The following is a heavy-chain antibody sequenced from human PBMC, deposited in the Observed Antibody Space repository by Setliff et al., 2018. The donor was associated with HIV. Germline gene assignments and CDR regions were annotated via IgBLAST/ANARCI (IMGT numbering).Heavy chain of an antibody. J-gene: IGHJ4*02. CDR3: ARSRPYNSALDY. V-gene: IGHV3-23*03. Sequence: GGSLRLSCAASGFTFSSYAMSWVRQVPGKGLEWVSFIYSGGSSTYYADSVKGRFTLSRDNSKNTVYLQVGSLRPDDTAMYYCARSRPYNSALDYWGQGTLVTVSS. CDR1: GFTFSSYA. CDR2: IYSGGSST. D-gene: IGHD6-25*01.